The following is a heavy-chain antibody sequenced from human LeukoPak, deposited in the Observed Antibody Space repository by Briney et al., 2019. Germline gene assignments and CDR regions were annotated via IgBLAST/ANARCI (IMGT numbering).Heavy chain of an antibody. CDR3: ARVGYTLRDAIDI. Sequence: PSETLSLTCTVSGYSISSGYYWGWIRQPPGKGLEWIGSIYHSGSTYYNPSLKSRVTISVDTSKNQFSLKLSSVTAADTAVYYCARVGYTLRDAIDIWGQETMVTVSS. CDR2: IYHSGST. CDR1: GYSISSGYY. D-gene: IGHD3-16*02. J-gene: IGHJ3*02. V-gene: IGHV4-38-2*02.